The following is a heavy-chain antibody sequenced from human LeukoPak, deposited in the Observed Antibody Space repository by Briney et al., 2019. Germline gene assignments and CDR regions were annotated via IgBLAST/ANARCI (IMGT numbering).Heavy chain of an antibody. CDR2: IVVGSGNT. CDR1: GFTFISSA. D-gene: IGHD4-17*01. CDR3: AAGPTTVTTNYYYMDV. J-gene: IGHJ6*03. V-gene: IGHV1-58*02. Sequence: ASVKVSGKASGFTFISSAMQWVRQARGQRLEWIGWIVVGSGNTNYAQKFQERVTITRDMSTSTAYMELSSLRSEDTAVYYCAAGPTTVTTNYYYMDVWGKGTTVTVSS.